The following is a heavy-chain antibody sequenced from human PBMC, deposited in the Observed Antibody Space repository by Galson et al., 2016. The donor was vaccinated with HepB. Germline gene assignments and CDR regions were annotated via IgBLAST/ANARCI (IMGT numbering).Heavy chain of an antibody. J-gene: IGHJ4*02. CDR3: AHAPNLYYFDN. V-gene: IGHV3-7*03. CDR1: GFTFSSHW. D-gene: IGHD2-2*01. Sequence: GSLRLSCAASGFTFSSHWMSWVRQAPGKGLEWVANIKQDGSERYYVDSVRGRFTISRDNAKNSLYLQMNSLRVEDTAVYYCAHAPNLYYFDNWGQGTLVTASS. CDR2: IKQDGSER.